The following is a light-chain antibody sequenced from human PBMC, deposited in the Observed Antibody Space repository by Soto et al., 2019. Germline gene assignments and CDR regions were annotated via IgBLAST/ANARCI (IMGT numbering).Light chain of an antibody. Sequence: QSALTQPPSASGSPGQSVTISCTGTSSDVGGYNYVSWYQQYPGKVPRLMIYEVNKRPSGVPDRFSGSKSCNTASLTVSGLQTEDEAEYYCTSYAGGNNVFGTGTKVTVL. V-gene: IGLV2-8*01. CDR1: SSDVGGYNY. CDR3: TSYAGGNNV. CDR2: EVN. J-gene: IGLJ1*01.